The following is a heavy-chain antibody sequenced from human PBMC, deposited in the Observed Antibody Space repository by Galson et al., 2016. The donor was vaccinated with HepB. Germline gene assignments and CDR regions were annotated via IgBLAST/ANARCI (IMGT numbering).Heavy chain of an antibody. CDR2: VKSKTDGGTI. V-gene: IGHV3-15*01. Sequence: LRLSCAVSGFTFRNVWMSWVRQAPGKGLECVGRVKSKTDGGTIDYAAPVKGRFTISRDDSKNTLYLQMDSLKSEDTAIYYCTTDSDPRSSYYYYYYTMDVWVKGTTVTVSS. J-gene: IGHJ6*04. CDR3: TTDSDPRSSYYYYYYTMDV. CDR1: GFTFRNVW. D-gene: IGHD6-19*01.